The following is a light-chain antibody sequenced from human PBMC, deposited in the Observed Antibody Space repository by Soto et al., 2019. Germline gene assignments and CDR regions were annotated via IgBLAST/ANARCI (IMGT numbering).Light chain of an antibody. CDR1: QTISSW. Sequence: DIQMTQSPSTLSASVGDRVTITCRASQTISSWLAWYQQKPGKAPKLLIYKASSLESGVPSRFSGSGSGTEFTLTISSLQPDDFATYYCQRYNSYSYTFGQGTKVDIK. V-gene: IGKV1-5*03. CDR2: KAS. J-gene: IGKJ2*01. CDR3: QRYNSYSYT.